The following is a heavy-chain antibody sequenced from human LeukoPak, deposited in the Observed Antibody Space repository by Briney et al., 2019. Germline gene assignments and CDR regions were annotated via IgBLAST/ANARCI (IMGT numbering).Heavy chain of an antibody. CDR2: IGSNAGII. D-gene: IGHD6-19*01. CDR3: ARGIVVAGTFAWSDP. CDR1: GFTFSSFE. J-gene: IGHJ5*02. Sequence: GGSLRLSCAASGFTFSSFEMNWVRQAPGKGLEWVSYIGSNAGIIYYADSVKGRFTISRDNAENSLYLQMNSLRAEDTAVYYCARGIVVAGTFAWSDPWGQGTLVTVSS. V-gene: IGHV3-48*03.